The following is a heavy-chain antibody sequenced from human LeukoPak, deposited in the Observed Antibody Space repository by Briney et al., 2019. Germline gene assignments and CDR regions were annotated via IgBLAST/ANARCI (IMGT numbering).Heavy chain of an antibody. CDR2: TYYSGST. CDR3: TRDLGPYDAFDI. Sequence: SETLSLTCTVSGGSISSYYWTWIRQPPGKELEWIGYTYYSGSTNYNPSLKSRVTISVDTSTNQFSLKLSSVTAADTAVYYCTRDLGPYDAFDIWGQGTMVTVSS. J-gene: IGHJ3*02. CDR1: GGSISSYY. D-gene: IGHD3-10*01. V-gene: IGHV4-59*01.